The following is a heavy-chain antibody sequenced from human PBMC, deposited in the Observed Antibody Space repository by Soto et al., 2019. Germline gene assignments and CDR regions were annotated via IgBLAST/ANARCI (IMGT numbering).Heavy chain of an antibody. CDR1: GGSISSSSYY. V-gene: IGHV4-39*01. CDR2: IYYSGST. Sequence: SETLSLTCTVSGGSISSSSYYWGWIRQPPGKGLEWIGSIYYSGSTYYNPSLKSRVTISVDTSKNQFSLKLSSVTAADTAVYYCARLMGVVVVAASPRSPYETSGVDYWGQGTLVTVSS. J-gene: IGHJ4*02. D-gene: IGHD2-15*01. CDR3: ARLMGVVVVAASPRSPYETSGVDY.